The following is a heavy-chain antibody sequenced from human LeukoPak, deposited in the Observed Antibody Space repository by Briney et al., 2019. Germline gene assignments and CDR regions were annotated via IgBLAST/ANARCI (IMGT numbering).Heavy chain of an antibody. CDR3: ARDGDIVVVPAYYMDV. J-gene: IGHJ6*03. V-gene: IGHV3-11*04. Sequence: GGSLRLSCAASGFTFSYYYMSWLRQAPGNGLEGVSYISSSGSTIYYADSVKGRFTISRDNAKNSLYLQMNSLRAEDTAVYYCARDGDIVVVPAYYMDVWGKGTTVTVSS. CDR1: GFTFSYYY. CDR2: ISSSGSTI. D-gene: IGHD2-2*01.